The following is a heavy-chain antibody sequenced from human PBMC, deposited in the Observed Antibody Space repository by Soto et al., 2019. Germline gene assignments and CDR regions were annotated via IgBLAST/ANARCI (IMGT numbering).Heavy chain of an antibody. D-gene: IGHD4-17*01. J-gene: IGHJ2*01. Sequence: PSETLSLTCTVSGGSISSGGYYWSWIRQHPGKGLEWIGYIYYSGSTYYNPSLKSRVTISVDTSKNQFSLKLSSVTAADTAVYYCARDGGDYGGNSEAFDLWGRGTLVTVSS. V-gene: IGHV4-31*03. CDR1: GGSISSGGYY. CDR3: ARDGGDYGGNSEAFDL. CDR2: IYYSGST.